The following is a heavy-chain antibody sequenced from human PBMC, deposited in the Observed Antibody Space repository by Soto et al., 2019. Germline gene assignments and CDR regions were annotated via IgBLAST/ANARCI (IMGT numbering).Heavy chain of an antibody. CDR1: GFTFSSYG. CDR3: ARGSVRARQAPSDY. J-gene: IGHJ4*02. CDR2: IWYDGSNK. D-gene: IGHD6-6*01. V-gene: IGHV3-33*01. Sequence: GGSLRLSCAASGFTFSSYGMHWVRQAPGKGLEWVAVIWYDGSNKYYADSVKGRFTISRDNSKNTLYLQMNSLRAEDTAVYCCARGSVRARQAPSDYWGQGTLVTVST.